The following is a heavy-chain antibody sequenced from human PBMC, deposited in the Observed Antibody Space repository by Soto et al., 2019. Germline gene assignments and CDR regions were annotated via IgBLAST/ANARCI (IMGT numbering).Heavy chain of an antibody. Sequence: GDSLRISCEASGYRFTSYWIAWVRQMPGKGREWMGLIYPGDSETRYSLSFQGQVTISVDKSINTAYLHWSSLKASDTAMYFSARPEHYYGTGSDTGSMDVWAKGPRSPSP. J-gene: IGHJ6*02. CDR3: ARPEHYYGTGSDTGSMDV. CDR2: IYPGDSET. V-gene: IGHV5-51*01. CDR1: GYRFTSYW. D-gene: IGHD3-10*01.